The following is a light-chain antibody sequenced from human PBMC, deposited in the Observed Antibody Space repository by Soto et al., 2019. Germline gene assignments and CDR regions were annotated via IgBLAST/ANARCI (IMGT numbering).Light chain of an antibody. V-gene: IGKV3-20*01. J-gene: IGKJ1*01. CDR3: QQYGRSILWT. Sequence: EIELTQSPGTLSLSPGERATLSCRASQSVSSSYLAWYQQKPGQAPRLLIYGASSRATGIPDRFSGSGSGTYFTLTISRLEPEDFAVYYCQQYGRSILWTVGPGAKADIK. CDR2: GAS. CDR1: QSVSSSY.